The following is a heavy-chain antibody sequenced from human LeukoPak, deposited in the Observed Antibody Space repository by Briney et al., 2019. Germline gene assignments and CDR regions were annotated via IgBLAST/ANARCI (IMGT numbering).Heavy chain of an antibody. CDR3: ARAPNSLYDSSGYYYFYDY. V-gene: IGHV1-69*02. CDR2: IIPILGIA. Sequence: ASVKVSCKASGGTFSSYTISWVRQAPGQGLEWMGRIIPILGIANYAQKFQGRVTITADKSTSTAYMELSSLRSEDTAVYYCARAPNSLYDSSGYYYFYDYWGQGTLVTVSS. J-gene: IGHJ4*02. CDR1: GGTFSSYT. D-gene: IGHD3-22*01.